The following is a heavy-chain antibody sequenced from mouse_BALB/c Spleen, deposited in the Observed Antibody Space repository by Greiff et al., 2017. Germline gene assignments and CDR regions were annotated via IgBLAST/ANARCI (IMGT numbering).Heavy chain of an antibody. CDR1: GFSLTGYG. CDR2: IWGDGST. Sequence: VQLVESGPGLVAPSQSLSITCTVSGFSLTGYGVNWVRQHPGKGLEWLGMIWGDGSTDYNSALKSRLSISKDNTKSQVFLKMNILQTEDTSRYYCARELGYWGQGTLVTVSA. J-gene: IGHJ3*01. D-gene: IGHD4-1*01. CDR3: ARELGY. V-gene: IGHV2-6-7*01.